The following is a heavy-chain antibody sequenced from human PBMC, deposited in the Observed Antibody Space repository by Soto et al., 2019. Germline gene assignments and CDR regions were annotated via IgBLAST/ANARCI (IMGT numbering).Heavy chain of an antibody. CDR3: ARDLGDAFDM. Sequence: QVPLVQSGAEVKKPGASVKVSCKASAYTFTSYGISWVRQAPGQGLEWMGWISAYNGNTHYARRLQGRVTMTTDTSTSTAYRELRSLRSDDTAVYYWARDLGDAFDMWGQGTLVTVSS. CDR1: AYTFTSYG. V-gene: IGHV1-18*01. CDR2: ISAYNGNT. J-gene: IGHJ3*02.